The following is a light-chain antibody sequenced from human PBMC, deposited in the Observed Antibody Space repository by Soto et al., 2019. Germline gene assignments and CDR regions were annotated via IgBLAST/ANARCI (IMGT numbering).Light chain of an antibody. CDR2: NNN. Sequence: QSVLTQPPSASGTPGQRVTISCSGSSSNIGSNTVNWYQQLPGTAPKLLIYNNNQRPSGVPDRFYGSKSGTSASLAISGLQSEDEADYYCASWDDSLDGPVFGGGTKVTVL. J-gene: IGLJ3*02. CDR1: SSNIGSNT. CDR3: ASWDDSLDGPV. V-gene: IGLV1-44*01.